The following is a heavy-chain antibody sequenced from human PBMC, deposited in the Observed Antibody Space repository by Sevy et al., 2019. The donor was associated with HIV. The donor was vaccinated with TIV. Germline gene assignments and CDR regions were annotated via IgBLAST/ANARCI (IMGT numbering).Heavy chain of an antibody. CDR3: ARVTMDRDGYNYMDY. Sequence: SETLSLTCAVYGGSFSGYHWNWIRQPPGKGLEWIGEIKHSGSTDYNPSLKSRVTISVDTSKNQFSLKLKSVTAADTAVYYCARVTMDRDGYNYMDYWGQGTLVTVSS. J-gene: IGHJ4*02. D-gene: IGHD5-12*01. CDR1: GGSFSGYH. CDR2: IKHSGST. V-gene: IGHV4-34*01.